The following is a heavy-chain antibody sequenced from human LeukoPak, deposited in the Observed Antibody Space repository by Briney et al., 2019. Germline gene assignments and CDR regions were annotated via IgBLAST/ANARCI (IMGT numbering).Heavy chain of an antibody. V-gene: IGHV3-23*01. CDR3: AYVCDL. D-gene: IGHD3-16*01. J-gene: IGHJ5*02. CDR2: IRGTDDNT. CDR1: GLTHKNYA. Sequence: QPGRCLSLSCASSGLTHKNYAMTWVRHPSGKGLEWVSTIRGTDDNTYYADSVKGRLTISRRISKHTLYLQMNTLISDHAAVYYWAYVCDLWRQGTLVSVPS.